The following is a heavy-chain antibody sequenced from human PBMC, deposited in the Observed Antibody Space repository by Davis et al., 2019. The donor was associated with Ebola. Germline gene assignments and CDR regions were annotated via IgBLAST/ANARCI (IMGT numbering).Heavy chain of an antibody. CDR3: ARGAHSLEWLT. CDR2: VYYSGST. V-gene: IGHV4-39*01. Sequence: MPSETLSLTCSVFGDPISTATSYYCGWIRHPPRNVLEWLGSVYYSGSTYYNPSLRSRVAMSVDKSKNQIFLRLSSVTAADTAVYYCARGAHSLEWLTWGRGTLVTVSS. D-gene: IGHD3-3*01. J-gene: IGHJ2*01. CDR1: GDPISTATSYY.